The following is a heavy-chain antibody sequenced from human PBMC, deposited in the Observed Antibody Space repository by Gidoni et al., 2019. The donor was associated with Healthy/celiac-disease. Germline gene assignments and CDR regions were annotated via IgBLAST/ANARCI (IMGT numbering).Heavy chain of an antibody. D-gene: IGHD2-2*02. CDR2: ISGSGGST. Sequence: EVQPLESGGGLVQLGGPLSLSCAVSGFTFTIYAMSWGRQARGKGLEWVSAISGSGGSTYYAASVKGRFTISRDNSKNTLYLQMNSLRAEDTAVYYCAKRLGIVVVPAAIALQGDLDYWGQGTLVTVSS. J-gene: IGHJ4*02. V-gene: IGHV3-23*01. CDR3: AKRLGIVVVPAAIALQGDLDY. CDR1: GFTFTIYA.